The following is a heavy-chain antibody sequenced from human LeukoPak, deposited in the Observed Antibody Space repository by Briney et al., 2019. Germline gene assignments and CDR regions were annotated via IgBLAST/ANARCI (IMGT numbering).Heavy chain of an antibody. Sequence: ASVKVSCKASGGTFSSYAISWVRQAPGQGLEWMGGIIPIFGTANYAQKFQGRVTITTDGSTSTAYMELNSLRSEDTAVYYCARSIAAAGIGYWGQGTLVTVSS. CDR2: IIPIFGTA. CDR1: GGTFSSYA. J-gene: IGHJ4*02. V-gene: IGHV1-69*05. D-gene: IGHD6-13*01. CDR3: ARSIAAAGIGY.